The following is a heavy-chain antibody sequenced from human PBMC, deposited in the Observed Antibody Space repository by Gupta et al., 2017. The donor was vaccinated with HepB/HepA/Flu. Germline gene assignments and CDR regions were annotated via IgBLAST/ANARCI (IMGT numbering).Heavy chain of an antibody. J-gene: IGHJ4*02. V-gene: IGHV3-15*01. CDR1: GFTFSNAW. CDR3: TTDMYSSGWFDY. Sequence: EVQLVESGGGLVKPGGSLRLSCAASGFTFSNAWMSWVRQAPGKGLEWVGRIKSKTDGGTTDYAAPVKGRFTISRDDSKNTLYLQMNSLKTEDTAVYYCTTDMYSSGWFDYWGQGTLVTVSS. D-gene: IGHD6-19*01. CDR2: IKSKTDGGTT.